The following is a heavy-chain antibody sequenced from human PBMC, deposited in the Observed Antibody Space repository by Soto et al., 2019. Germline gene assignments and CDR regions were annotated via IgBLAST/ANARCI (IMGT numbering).Heavy chain of an antibody. CDR3: TGHIAAAGTVDY. CDR2: IKSNTDGGTT. V-gene: IGHV3-15*01. J-gene: IGHJ4*02. Sequence: GGSLRLSCAASGFTFSNAWMSWVRQAPGKGLEWVGRIKSNTDGGTTDYAAPVKGRFTISRDDSKNTLYLQMNSLKAEDTAVYYCTGHIAAAGTVDYWGQGTLVTVSS. CDR1: GFTFSNAW. D-gene: IGHD6-13*01.